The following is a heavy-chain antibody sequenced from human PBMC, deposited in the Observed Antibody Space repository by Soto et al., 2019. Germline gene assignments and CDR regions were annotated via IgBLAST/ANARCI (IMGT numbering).Heavy chain of an antibody. D-gene: IGHD5-12*01. CDR3: SGNIVATISSFDY. Sequence: QVQLQQWGAGLLKPSETLSLPCAVYGESFSGYYWSWIRQPPGKGLEWTGEINHSGSTNYNPSLKSRVTMSVDTSKTQFSLKLSSVTAADTARYYWSGNIVATISSFDYWGQGTLVTVSS. V-gene: IGHV4-34*02. CDR1: GESFSGYY. CDR2: INHSGST. J-gene: IGHJ4*02.